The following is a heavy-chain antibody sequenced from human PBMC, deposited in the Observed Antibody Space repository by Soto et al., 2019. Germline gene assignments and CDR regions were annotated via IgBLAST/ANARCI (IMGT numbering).Heavy chain of an antibody. V-gene: IGHV3-11*01. CDR3: ARRTMGNYYYMDV. CDR2: ISSSGTID. D-gene: IGHD3-10*01. CDR1: GFTLSDYY. J-gene: IGHJ6*03. Sequence: QVQLVESGGGLVKPGGSLRLSCVASGFTLSDYYMSWIRQAPGKGLEWVSYISSSGTIDNYADSVKGRFTISRDNAKNALFLQMNGLRAEHTAVYYCARRTMGNYYYMDVWGKGTTVTVSS.